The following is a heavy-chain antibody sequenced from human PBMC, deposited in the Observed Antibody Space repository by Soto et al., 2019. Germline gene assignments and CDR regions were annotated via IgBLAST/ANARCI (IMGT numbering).Heavy chain of an antibody. J-gene: IGHJ3*02. CDR2: ISYDGSNK. D-gene: IGHD2-15*01. Sequence: PGGSLRLSCAASGFTFSSYGMHWVRQAPGKGLEWVAVISYDGSNKYYADSVKGRFTISRDNSKNTLYLQMNSLRAEDTAVYYCAKGAYRVAAAFDIWGQGTMVTVSS. V-gene: IGHV3-30*18. CDR1: GFTFSSYG. CDR3: AKGAYRVAAAFDI.